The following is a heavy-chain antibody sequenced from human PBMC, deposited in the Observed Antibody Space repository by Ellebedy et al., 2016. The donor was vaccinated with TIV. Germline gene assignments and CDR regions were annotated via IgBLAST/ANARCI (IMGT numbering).Heavy chain of an antibody. J-gene: IGHJ5*02. V-gene: IGHV1-18*01. CDR1: GYTFTSYG. Sequence: ASVKVSXXASGYTFTSYGISWVRQAPGQGLEWMGWISAYNGDTNYAQKFQDRVTMTRDTSTSTAYMELRSLRSDDTAVYYCAALYCSSTSCYFGNWFDPWGQGTLVTVSS. D-gene: IGHD2-2*01. CDR2: ISAYNGDT. CDR3: AALYCSSTSCYFGNWFDP.